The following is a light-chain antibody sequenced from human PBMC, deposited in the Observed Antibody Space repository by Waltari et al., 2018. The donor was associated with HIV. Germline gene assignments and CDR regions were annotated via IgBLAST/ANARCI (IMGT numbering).Light chain of an antibody. CDR2: KDI. CDR3: FSAADNNLGV. Sequence: SYELTQPSSVSVSPGQTARLTCSGDGLATRYVRWFQQKPGQAPALVIYKDIERPSGIPERFSGSSSGTTVTLTISGAQVEDEADYYCFSAADNNLGVFGGGTKVTVL. CDR1: GLATRY. J-gene: IGLJ3*02. V-gene: IGLV3-27*01.